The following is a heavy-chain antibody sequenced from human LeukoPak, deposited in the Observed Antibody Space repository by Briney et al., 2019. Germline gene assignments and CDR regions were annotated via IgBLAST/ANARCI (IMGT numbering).Heavy chain of an antibody. CDR2: ISGSSGGT. Sequence: GGSLRLSCAASGFTFSSYAMSWVRQAPGKGLEWVSGISGSSGGTNYADSVKGRFTISRDNSKNKLYLQMNSLRVEDTAVYYCAKEGASPGDYWGQGTLVTVSS. CDR3: AKEGASPGDY. CDR1: GFTFSSYA. J-gene: IGHJ4*02. V-gene: IGHV3-23*01. D-gene: IGHD1-26*01.